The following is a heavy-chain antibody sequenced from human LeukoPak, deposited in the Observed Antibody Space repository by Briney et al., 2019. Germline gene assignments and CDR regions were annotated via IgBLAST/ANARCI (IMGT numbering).Heavy chain of an antibody. CDR1: GGSFSGNTYY. J-gene: IGHJ6*03. CDR3: ARGSLDSSSFGGPPPYYMDV. V-gene: IGHV4-39*07. CDR2: IHYTGST. Sequence: PSETLSLTCTVSGGSFSGNTYYWGWIRQPPGKGLDWIGSIHYTGSTYYNPSLKSRVTISVDTSKNQFSLKLSSVTAADTAVYYCARGSLDSSSFGGPPPYYMDVWGKGTTVTVSS. D-gene: IGHD6-6*01.